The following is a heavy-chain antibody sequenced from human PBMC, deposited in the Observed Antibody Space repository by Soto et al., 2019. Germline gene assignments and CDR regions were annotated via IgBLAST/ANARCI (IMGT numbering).Heavy chain of an antibody. D-gene: IGHD1-26*01. CDR2: ISGSGGST. V-gene: IGHV3-23*01. Sequence: GGSLRLSCAASGFTFSSYAMSWVRQAPGKGLEWVSAISGSGGSTYYADSVKGRFTISRDNSKNTLYLQMNSLRAEDTAVYYCAKLSGSKNWEHYFTPDYWGQGTLVTVSS. J-gene: IGHJ4*02. CDR1: GFTFSSYA. CDR3: AKLSGSKNWEHYFTPDY.